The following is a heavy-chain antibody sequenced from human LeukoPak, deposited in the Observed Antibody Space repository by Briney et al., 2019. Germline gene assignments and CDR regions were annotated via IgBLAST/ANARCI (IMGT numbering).Heavy chain of an antibody. CDR2: MNPNSGNT. CDR1: GYTFTSYD. CDR3: AIQPRGYSYGSSPFDY. D-gene: IGHD5-18*01. V-gene: IGHV1-8*01. Sequence: ASVKVSCKASGYTFTSYDINWVRRATGQGLEWMGWMNPNSGNTGYAQKFQGRVTMTRNTSISTAYMELSSLRSEDTAVYYCAIQPRGYSYGSSPFDYWGQGTLVTVSS. J-gene: IGHJ4*02.